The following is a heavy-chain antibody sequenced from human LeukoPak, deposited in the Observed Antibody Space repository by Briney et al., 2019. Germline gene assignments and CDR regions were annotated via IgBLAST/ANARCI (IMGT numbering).Heavy chain of an antibody. CDR1: GGSISSYY. Sequence: PSETLSLTCTVSGGSISSYYWSWIRQPPGNGLEWLGCIYYSGSTNYNPSLKSRVTISVDTSKNQFSLKLSSVTAADTAVYYCARDAGPYYYDSKGYFDYWGQGTLVTVFS. J-gene: IGHJ4*02. V-gene: IGHV4-59*01. CDR3: ARDAGPYYYDSKGYFDY. D-gene: IGHD3-22*01. CDR2: IYYSGST.